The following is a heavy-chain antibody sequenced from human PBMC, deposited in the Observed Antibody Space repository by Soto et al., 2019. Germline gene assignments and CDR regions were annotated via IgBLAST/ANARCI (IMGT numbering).Heavy chain of an antibody. V-gene: IGHV3-30*03. CDR2: ISYDGSNK. D-gene: IGHD1-26*01. CDR3: ARYSGKYQGPIDY. J-gene: IGHJ4*02. Sequence: QVQLVESGGGVVQPGRSPRLSCAASGFTFSHYGIHWVRQAPGKGLEWLAVISYDGSNKHYADSVKGRFTVSRDNSKNTLYLQMISLRAEDTAVYFCARYSGKYQGPIDYWGQGTLVTVSS. CDR1: GFTFSHYG.